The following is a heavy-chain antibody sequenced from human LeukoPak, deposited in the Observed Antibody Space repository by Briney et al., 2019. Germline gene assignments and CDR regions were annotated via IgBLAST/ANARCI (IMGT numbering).Heavy chain of an antibody. CDR2: IYYSGST. J-gene: IGHJ4*02. CDR1: GGSFSGYY. D-gene: IGHD3-22*01. V-gene: IGHV4-59*01. Sequence: SETLSLTCAAYGGSFSGYYWSWIRQPPGKGLEWIGYIYYSGSTNYNPSLKSRVTISVDTSKNQFSLKLSSVTAADTAVYYCAREISYYYDSSGYLDYWGQGTLVTVSS. CDR3: AREISYYYDSSGYLDY.